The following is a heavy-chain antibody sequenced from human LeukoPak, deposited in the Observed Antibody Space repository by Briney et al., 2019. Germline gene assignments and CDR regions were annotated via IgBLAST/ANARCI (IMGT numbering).Heavy chain of an antibody. CDR3: ARDWGYYGSGSSPSRGMDV. CDR2: IIPIFGTA. V-gene: IGHV1-69*05. CDR1: GGTFSSYA. J-gene: IGHJ6*02. D-gene: IGHD3-10*01. Sequence: SVKVSCKASGGTFSSYAISWVRQAPGQGLEWMGGIIPIFGTANYAQKFQGRVTITTDESTSTAYMELSSLRSEDTAVYYCARDWGYYGSGSSPSRGMDVWGQGITVTVSS.